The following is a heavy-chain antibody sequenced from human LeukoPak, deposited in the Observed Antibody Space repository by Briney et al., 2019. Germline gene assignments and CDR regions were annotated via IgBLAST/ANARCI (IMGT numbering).Heavy chain of an antibody. CDR2: ISGSGGST. CDR1: GFTFSSYA. Sequence: GGSLRLSCAAPGFTFSSYAMSWVRQAPGKGLEWVSAISGSGGSTYYADSVKGRFTISRDNSKNTLYLQMNSLRAEDTAVYYCAKARGGGSYFDYWGQGTLVTVSS. J-gene: IGHJ4*02. V-gene: IGHV3-23*01. D-gene: IGHD1-26*01. CDR3: AKARGGGSYFDY.